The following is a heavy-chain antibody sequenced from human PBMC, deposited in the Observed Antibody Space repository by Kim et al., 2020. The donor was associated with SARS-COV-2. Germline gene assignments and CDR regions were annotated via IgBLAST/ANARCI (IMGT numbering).Heavy chain of an antibody. J-gene: IGHJ3*02. Sequence: NPSLKSRVTISVDTSKNQFSLKLSSVTAADTAVYYCARGRVEGFGDAFDIWGQGTMVTVSS. V-gene: IGHV4-34*01. CDR3: ARGRVEGFGDAFDI. D-gene: IGHD3-10*01.